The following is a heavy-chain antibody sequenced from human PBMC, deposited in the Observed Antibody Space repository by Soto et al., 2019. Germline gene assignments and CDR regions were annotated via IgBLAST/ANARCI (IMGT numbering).Heavy chain of an antibody. CDR1: GGSISSDDFH. D-gene: IGHD3-22*01. V-gene: IGHV4-61*08. CDR3: AREFYYDSSGIGFDS. CDR2: IYSSGSP. Sequence: SETLSLTCSVSGGSISSDDFHWSWIRQAPGKGLEWIGYIYSSGSPHHNPSLKNRVSISEDRSKNEFSLKLSSVTAADTAIYYCAREFYYDSSGIGFDSWGQGTLVTVSS. J-gene: IGHJ4*02.